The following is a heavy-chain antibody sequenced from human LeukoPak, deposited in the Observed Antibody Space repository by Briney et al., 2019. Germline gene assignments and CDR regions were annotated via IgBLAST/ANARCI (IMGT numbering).Heavy chain of an antibody. Sequence: GGSLRLSCADSGFSFSNHWMTWVRQAPGKGLEWVANIKPDGSQQYYVDSMKGRFTISRDNAKNSLYLQMKSLRTEDTAVYYCARHGPSYYFDYWGQGTLVTVSS. CDR3: ARHGPSYYFDY. CDR1: GFSFSNHW. J-gene: IGHJ4*02. D-gene: IGHD3-16*01. CDR2: IKPDGSQQ. V-gene: IGHV3-7*03.